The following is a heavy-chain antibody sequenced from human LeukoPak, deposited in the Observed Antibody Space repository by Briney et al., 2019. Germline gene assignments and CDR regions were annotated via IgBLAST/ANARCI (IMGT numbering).Heavy chain of an antibody. CDR1: GGSISSGGYY. CDR2: IYYSGST. Sequence: SETLSLTCTVSGGSISSGGYYCRWIRQHPGKGLEWIGYIYYSGSTYYNPSLKSRVTISVDTSKNQFSLKLSSVTAADTAVYYCARDRHYYDSSGSLDAFDIWGQGTMVTVSS. D-gene: IGHD3-22*01. J-gene: IGHJ3*02. V-gene: IGHV4-31*03. CDR3: ARDRHYYDSSGSLDAFDI.